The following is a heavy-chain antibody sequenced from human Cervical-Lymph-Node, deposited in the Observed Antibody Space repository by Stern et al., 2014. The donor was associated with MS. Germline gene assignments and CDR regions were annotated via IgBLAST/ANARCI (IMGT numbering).Heavy chain of an antibody. Sequence: EDQLVESGGGLVQPGGSLTLSCEASGFTFSSHWMHWVRQAPGKGLVWVARMNNDGSSITYADFVKGRITISRDNAKNLLHLQLSSLRAEDTAVYYCARAPSFDIWGGYHDYLDFWGQGTLVTVST. CDR1: GFTFSSHW. CDR2: MNNDGSSI. J-gene: IGHJ4*02. CDR3: ARAPSFDIWGGYHDYLDF. D-gene: IGHD3-3*01. V-gene: IGHV3-74*02.